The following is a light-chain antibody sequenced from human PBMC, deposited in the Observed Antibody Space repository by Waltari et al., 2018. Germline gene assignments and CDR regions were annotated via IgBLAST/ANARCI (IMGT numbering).Light chain of an antibody. J-gene: IGLJ1*01. Sequence: QSALTQPRSVSGSPGQSVTISCTGTSSDVGGYYSVSWYQQHPGKAPKLMIYDVNKRPSGVPDRRSGSKSGNTAFLTISVLQGEDEADYYCCSFAGSPPYVFGTGTKVTVL. CDR3: CSFAGSPPYV. V-gene: IGLV2-11*01. CDR1: SSDVGGYYS. CDR2: DVN.